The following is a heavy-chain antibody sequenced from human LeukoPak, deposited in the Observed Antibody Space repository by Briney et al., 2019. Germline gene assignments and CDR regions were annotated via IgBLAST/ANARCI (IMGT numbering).Heavy chain of an antibody. J-gene: IGHJ6*02. D-gene: IGHD3-22*01. CDR1: GCTFTSYG. CDR2: ISAYNGNT. Sequence: ASVKVSCKASGCTFTSYGISWVRQAPGQGLEWMGWISAYNGNTNYAQKLQGRVTMTTDTSTSTAYMELRSLRSDDTAVYYCARDLPLHYDSSGYYAQTRYGMDVWGQGTTVTVSS. V-gene: IGHV1-18*01. CDR3: ARDLPLHYDSSGYYAQTRYGMDV.